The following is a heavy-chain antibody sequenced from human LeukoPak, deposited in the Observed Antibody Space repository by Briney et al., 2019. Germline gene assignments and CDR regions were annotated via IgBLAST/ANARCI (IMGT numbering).Heavy chain of an antibody. CDR1: GYRYSDYW. D-gene: IGHD6-19*01. J-gene: IGHJ4*02. V-gene: IGHV5-51*01. CDR2: IYGGDSET. Sequence: GESLKISCKGSGYRYSDYWIAWVRQMPGKGLEGWGIIYGGDSETRYSPSLQGQATISADKSINTAYLQWSSLKASDTAMYYCARTTTYSSGWYGAYWGQGTLVTVSS. CDR3: ARTTTYSSGWYGAY.